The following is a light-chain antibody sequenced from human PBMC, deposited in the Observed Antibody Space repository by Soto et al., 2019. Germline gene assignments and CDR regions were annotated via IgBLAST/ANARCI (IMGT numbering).Light chain of an antibody. CDR2: LEGSGSY. CDR1: SGHSSYI. Sequence: QLVLTQSSSASASLGSSVKLTCTLSSGHSSYIIAWHQQQPGKAPRYLMKLEGSGSYNKGSGVPDRFSGSSSGADRYLTISNLQFEDEADYYCETWDSNTPTVFSGGTKVTVL. J-gene: IGLJ3*02. CDR3: ETWDSNTPTV. V-gene: IGLV4-60*02.